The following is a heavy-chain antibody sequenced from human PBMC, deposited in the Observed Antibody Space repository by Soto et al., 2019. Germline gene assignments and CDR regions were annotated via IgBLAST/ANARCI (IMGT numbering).Heavy chain of an antibody. CDR3: ARDKKDYYDSSGYYYSAFDI. CDR1: GGSISSDGYY. V-gene: IGHV4-31*03. J-gene: IGHJ3*02. Sequence: SETLSLTCTVSGGSISSDGYYWSWIRQHPGKGLEWIGYIYYSGSTYYNPSLKSRVTISVDTSKNQFSLKLSSVTAADTAVYYCARDKKDYYDSSGYYYSAFDIWGQGTMVTVSS. CDR2: IYYSGST. D-gene: IGHD3-22*01.